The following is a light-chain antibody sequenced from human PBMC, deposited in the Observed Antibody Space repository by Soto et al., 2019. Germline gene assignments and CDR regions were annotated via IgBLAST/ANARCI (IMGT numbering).Light chain of an antibody. V-gene: IGKV3-20*01. CDR2: GAS. CDR3: QQYGASPYT. CDR1: QTVIRTY. J-gene: IGKJ2*01. Sequence: EIVLTQSPGTLSLSPGERATLSCRASQTVIRTYLAWYQQKPGQAPRLLIYGASSRATGIPDRFSGSGSGTDFTLTIRRLEPEDFAVYYCQQYGASPYTFGQGTKLETK.